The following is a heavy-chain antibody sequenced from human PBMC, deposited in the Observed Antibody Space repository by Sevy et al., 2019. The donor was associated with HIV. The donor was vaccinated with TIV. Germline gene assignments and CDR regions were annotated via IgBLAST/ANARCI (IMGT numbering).Heavy chain of an antibody. CDR1: GYTFTSYG. Sequence: ASVKVSCKTSGYTFTSYGIIWVRQAPGQGLEWMGWISGYNGKGNYAQKFQGRLTMTTDTSTNTAYMELRSLRSDDTAVYYFAREGWNELHGMDVWGQGTTVTVSS. CDR2: ISGYNGKG. J-gene: IGHJ6*02. CDR3: AREGWNELHGMDV. V-gene: IGHV1-18*01. D-gene: IGHD1-1*01.